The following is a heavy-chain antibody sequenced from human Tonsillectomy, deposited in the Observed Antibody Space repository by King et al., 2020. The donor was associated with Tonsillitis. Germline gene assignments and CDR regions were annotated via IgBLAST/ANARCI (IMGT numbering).Heavy chain of an antibody. Sequence: VQLVESGGGVVQPGRSLRLSCAASGFTFSSYGMHWVRQAPGKGLEWVAVISYDGSNKYYADSVKGRFTISRDNSKNTLYLQMNSLRAEDTAVYYCAKDQEEGYCSSTSCFLSARVHYMDVWGKGTTVTVSS. CDR2: ISYDGSNK. D-gene: IGHD2-2*01. CDR3: AKDQEEGYCSSTSCFLSARVHYMDV. CDR1: GFTFSSYG. V-gene: IGHV3-30*18. J-gene: IGHJ6*03.